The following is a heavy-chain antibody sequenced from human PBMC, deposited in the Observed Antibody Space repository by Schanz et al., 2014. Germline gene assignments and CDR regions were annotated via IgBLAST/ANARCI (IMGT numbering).Heavy chain of an antibody. CDR2: INAGTGNT. V-gene: IGHV1-3*01. D-gene: IGHD3-10*01. CDR3: ATGPSGSLDY. Sequence: QVQLEQSGAEVKKPGASVKVSCKTSGYTFTDYPINWVRQAPGQRLEWMGWINAGTGNTEYSQKFQGRVTITRDTSQRTAYMEVRSLTSADTDAYYCATGPSGSLDYSGQGTLVTVSS. CDR1: GYTFTDYP. J-gene: IGHJ4*02.